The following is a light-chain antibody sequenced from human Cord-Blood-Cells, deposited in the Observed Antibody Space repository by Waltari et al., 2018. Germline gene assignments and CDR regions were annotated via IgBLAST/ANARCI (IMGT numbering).Light chain of an antibody. CDR3: QQYNNWPPTT. V-gene: IGKV3-15*01. CDR2: GAS. Sequence: EMVLTQPPATLSVLPGERATPSSRASQSVSSNLAWYQHKPGQAPRLLIYGASTRATGIPARFSGSGSGTEFTLTISSLQSEDFAVYYCQQYNNWPPTTFGQGTKLEIK. J-gene: IGKJ2*01. CDR1: QSVSSN.